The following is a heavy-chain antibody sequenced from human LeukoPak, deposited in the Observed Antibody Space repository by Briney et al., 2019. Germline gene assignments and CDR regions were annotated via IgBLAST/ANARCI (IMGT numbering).Heavy chain of an antibody. Sequence: PGGSLRLSCAASGFSFNQHSMSWIRQAPGKGLEWLSYISRNGGAVHYADTVEGRFTISRDNAKNSLNLQMNGLRTDDTAVYFCARASSLIGGFDSRGRGTLVTVSS. CDR2: ISRNGGAV. J-gene: IGHJ4*02. CDR3: ARASSLIGGFDS. V-gene: IGHV3-11*01. CDR1: GFSFNQHS. D-gene: IGHD2-8*01.